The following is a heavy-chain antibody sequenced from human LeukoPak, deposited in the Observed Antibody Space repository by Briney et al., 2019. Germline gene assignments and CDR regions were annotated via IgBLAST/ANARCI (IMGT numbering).Heavy chain of an antibody. J-gene: IGHJ4*02. V-gene: IGHV4-39*07. CDR2: IYHSGST. CDR1: GGSISSGSYY. Sequence: SETLSLTCTVSGGSISSGSYYWSWIRQPPGKGLEWIGSIYHSGSTYYNPSLKSRVTIPVDTSKNQFSMKLSSVTAADTAVYYCARPNSYGYALFDYWGQGTLVTVSS. D-gene: IGHD5-18*01. CDR3: ARPNSYGYALFDY.